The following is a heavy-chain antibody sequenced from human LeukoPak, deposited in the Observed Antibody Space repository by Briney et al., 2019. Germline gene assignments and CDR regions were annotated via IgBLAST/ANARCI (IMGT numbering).Heavy chain of an antibody. D-gene: IGHD1-26*01. V-gene: IGHV3-23*01. CDR2: IGESDGRT. J-gene: IGHJ4*02. Sequence: GGSLRLSCAASGFTVTTLAMTCLRQAPGKGLEWVSVIGESDGRTYYADSVKGRFTISRDESKNTLYLQMNSLRAEDTAVDYCAKGPTDSCWEKLHDWGQGTLVTVSS. CDR1: GFTVTTLA. CDR3: AKGPTDSCWEKLHD.